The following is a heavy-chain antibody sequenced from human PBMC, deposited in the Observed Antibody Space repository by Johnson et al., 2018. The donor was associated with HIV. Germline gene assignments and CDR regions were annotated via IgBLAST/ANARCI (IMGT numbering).Heavy chain of an antibody. J-gene: IGHJ3*02. CDR3: ARDPPYGGNPSAFDI. Sequence: QVQLVESGGGVVQPGRSLRLSCVASGFTFNKYGMHWVRQAPGKGLEWVAVIWYDGSNEYYADSVKGLFTISRDNAKNSLYLQMHSLRPEDTALYYCARDPPYGGNPSAFDIWGQGTMVTVPS. CDR2: IWYDGSNE. CDR1: GFTFNKYG. V-gene: IGHV3-30*19. D-gene: IGHD4-23*01.